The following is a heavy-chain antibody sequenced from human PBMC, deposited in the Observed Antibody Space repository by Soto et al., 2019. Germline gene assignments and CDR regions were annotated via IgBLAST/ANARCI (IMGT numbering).Heavy chain of an antibody. J-gene: IGHJ4*02. D-gene: IGHD6-6*01. CDR3: ARGYGSSSVLDY. V-gene: IGHV4-39*01. Sequence: SETLSLTCTVSGGSISSPDHYWGWIRQPPGRGLEWIGSIYYSGTTYYNSSLMSRVSMSKDTSSNQFSLKLSSVIAADTAVYYCARGYGSSSVLDYWGQGTLVTVSS. CDR2: IYYSGTT. CDR1: GGSISSPDHY.